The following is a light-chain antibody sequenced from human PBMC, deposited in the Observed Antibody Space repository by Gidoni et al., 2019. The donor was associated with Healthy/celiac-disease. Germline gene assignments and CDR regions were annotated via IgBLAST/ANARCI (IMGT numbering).Light chain of an antibody. V-gene: IGLV3-1*01. CDR2: QDS. CDR3: QAWDSSTVV. CDR1: KLGDKY. Sequence: SSALTQPPSGAVPPGQTASITCSGDKLGDKYACWYQQKPCQAPVLFIYQDSQRPSGIPERFSGSNSGNTATLTISRTQAMDEADYYCQAWDSSTVVFGGGTKLTVL. J-gene: IGLJ2*01.